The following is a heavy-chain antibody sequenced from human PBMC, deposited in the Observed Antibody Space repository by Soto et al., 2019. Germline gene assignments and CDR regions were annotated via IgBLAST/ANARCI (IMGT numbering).Heavy chain of an antibody. CDR3: AKASALWFGERGFDY. Sequence: EVQLLESGGALVQPGESLRLSCAASGFTFSSHAMSWVRQAPGKGLEWVSSISGSGGSRYYADSVKGRFTISRDNSKNTLYLQMNRLRGEDTAIYYCAKASALWFGERGFDYWGQGTLVTVSS. D-gene: IGHD3-10*01. CDR2: ISGSGGSR. CDR1: GFTFSSHA. J-gene: IGHJ4*02. V-gene: IGHV3-23*01.